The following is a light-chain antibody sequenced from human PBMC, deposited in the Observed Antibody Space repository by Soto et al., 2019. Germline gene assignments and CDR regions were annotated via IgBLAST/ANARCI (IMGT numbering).Light chain of an antibody. CDR3: QVWDGSSDPWV. CDR2: YDS. Sequence: SYELTQAPSVSVAPRKTARITCGGNNIGSKSVHWYQQKPGQAPVLVIYYDSDRPSGIPERFSGSNSGNTATLTISRVEAGDEADYYCQVWDGSSDPWVFGGGTKVTVL. V-gene: IGLV3-21*04. CDR1: NIGSKS. J-gene: IGLJ3*02.